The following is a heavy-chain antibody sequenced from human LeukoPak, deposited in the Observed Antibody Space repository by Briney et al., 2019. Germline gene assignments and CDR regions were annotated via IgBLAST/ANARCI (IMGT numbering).Heavy chain of an antibody. CDR2: ISGSGGST. Sequence: GGSLRLSCAASGFTFSSYGMSWVRQAPGKGLEWVSAISGSGGSTYYADSVKGRFTISRDNSKNTLYLQMNSLRAEDTAVYYCARVGPYVGELRGRNAFDIWGQGTMVTVSS. V-gene: IGHV3-23*01. J-gene: IGHJ3*02. D-gene: IGHD1-26*01. CDR3: ARVGPYVGELRGRNAFDI. CDR1: GFTFSSYG.